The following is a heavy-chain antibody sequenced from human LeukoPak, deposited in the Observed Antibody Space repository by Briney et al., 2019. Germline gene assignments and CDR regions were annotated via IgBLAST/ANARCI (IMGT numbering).Heavy chain of an antibody. CDR1: GYALSSSG. D-gene: IGHD1-26*01. Sequence: ASVKVSCKASGYALSSSGITWVRQAPGQGLEWMGWISTYNGNTKSAQGLQGRVSLTTDTSTSTIYLELRSLRSDDTAVYYCARGMGSSTFADFDYWGQGTLVIVSS. CDR2: ISTYNGNT. V-gene: IGHV1-18*01. J-gene: IGHJ4*02. CDR3: ARGMGSSTFADFDY.